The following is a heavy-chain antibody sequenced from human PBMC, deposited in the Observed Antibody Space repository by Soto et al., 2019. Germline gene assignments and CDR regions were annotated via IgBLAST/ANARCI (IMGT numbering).Heavy chain of an antibody. CDR1: GFTFSTYW. D-gene: IGHD5-18*01. CDR3: ARDRDTYGLNFFDY. J-gene: IGHJ4*02. Sequence: EVQLVESGGGLVQPGGSLRLSCSASGFTFSTYWMHRVRQAPGKGLVWVSRINTDGSTTTYADSVKGRFTISRDNAKNTLYLQMNSLRADDTAVYYCARDRDTYGLNFFDYWGQGTLVTVSS. V-gene: IGHV3-74*01. CDR2: INTDGSTT.